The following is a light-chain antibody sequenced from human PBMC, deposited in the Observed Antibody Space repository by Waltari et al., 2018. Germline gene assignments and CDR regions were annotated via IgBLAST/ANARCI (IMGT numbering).Light chain of an antibody. CDR2: GAS. CDR1: QSFSSGY. CDR3: QQYDNSPPWA. V-gene: IGKV3-20*01. J-gene: IGKJ1*01. Sequence: EIVLTQSPGTLSLSPGERATLSCRASQSFSSGYIAWYQQKPGQAPRLLIYGASSRATGIPDRVSGSGSGTDFTLTISRLEPEDFAVYYCQQYDNSPPWAFGQGTKVEIK.